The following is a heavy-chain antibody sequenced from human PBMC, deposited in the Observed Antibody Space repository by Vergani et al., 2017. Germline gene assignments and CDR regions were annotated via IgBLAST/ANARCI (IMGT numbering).Heavy chain of an antibody. CDR2: IYAIGST. CDR1: GGSISSGTYY. V-gene: IGHV4-61*02. CDR3: ASDTHSGQRADR. Sequence: QVQLQESGPGLVKPSETLSLICSVSGGSISSGTYYWNWIRHSAGMGLEWIGRIYAIGSTNYNPSLKTRVTISVDTSKNQFSLTLTSMTAADTAVYYCASDTHSGQRADRWGQGILVTVTS. D-gene: IGHD6-19*01. J-gene: IGHJ5*02.